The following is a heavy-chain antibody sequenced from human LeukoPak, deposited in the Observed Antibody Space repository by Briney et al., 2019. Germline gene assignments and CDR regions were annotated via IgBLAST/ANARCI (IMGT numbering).Heavy chain of an antibody. CDR1: GDSISSGNFY. CDR3: ARGSGWYVGYVWFDP. D-gene: IGHD6-19*01. Sequence: SETLSPTCTVSGDSISSGNFYWGWIRQPPGKELQWIGSIYYNGITHYNPSLESRVTISADTSTNEFSLKLSSVTAADTAVYYCARGSGWYVGYVWFDPWGQGTLVTVSS. CDR2: IYYNGIT. V-gene: IGHV4-39*01. J-gene: IGHJ5*02.